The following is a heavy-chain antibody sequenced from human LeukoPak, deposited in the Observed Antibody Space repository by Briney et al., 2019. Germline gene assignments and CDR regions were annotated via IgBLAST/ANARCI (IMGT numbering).Heavy chain of an antibody. D-gene: IGHD3-16*02. CDR1: GSSFRSDY. V-gene: IGHV4-59*12. J-gene: IGHJ3*02. CDR2: IYYSGST. Sequence: SETLSLTCTVSGSSFRSDYWSWIRQPPGKGLEWIGYIYYSGSTYYNPSLKSRVTISVDTSKNQFSLKLSSVTAADTAVYYCARVTPSEVIIDAFDIWGQGTMVTVSS. CDR3: ARVTPSEVIIDAFDI.